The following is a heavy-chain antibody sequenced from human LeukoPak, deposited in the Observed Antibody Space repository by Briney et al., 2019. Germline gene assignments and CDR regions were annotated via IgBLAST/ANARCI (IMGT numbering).Heavy chain of an antibody. CDR1: GGSFSGYY. V-gene: IGHV4-34*01. D-gene: IGHD3-9*01. J-gene: IGHJ4*02. Sequence: SETLSLTCAVYGGSFSGYYWSWIRQPLGKGLEWIGEINHSGSTNYNPSLKSRVTISVDTSKNQFSLKLSSVTAADTAVYYCARGPIPLRYFDYWGQGTLVTVSS. CDR3: ARGPIPLRYFDY. CDR2: INHSGST.